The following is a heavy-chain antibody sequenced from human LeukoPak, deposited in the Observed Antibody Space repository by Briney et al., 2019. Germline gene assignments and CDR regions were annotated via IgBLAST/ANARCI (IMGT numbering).Heavy chain of an antibody. Sequence: GGSLRLSCAASGFTFNNYAMTWVRQAPGKGLEWVSAVSGSGDATYYANSVKGRFSISRDNSKNTLYLEINSLRAEDTAVYHCAKAPPAATNYYYGMDVRGQGTTVTVSS. CDR3: AKAPPAATNYYYGMDV. J-gene: IGHJ6*02. D-gene: IGHD2-15*01. CDR1: GFTFNNYA. V-gene: IGHV3-23*01. CDR2: VSGSGDAT.